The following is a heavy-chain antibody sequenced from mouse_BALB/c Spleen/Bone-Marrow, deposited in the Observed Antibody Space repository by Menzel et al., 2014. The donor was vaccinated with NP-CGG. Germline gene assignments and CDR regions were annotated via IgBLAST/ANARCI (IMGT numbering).Heavy chain of an antibody. V-gene: IGHV1-69*02. D-gene: IGHD1-3*01. CDR2: IYPSDSYT. J-gene: IGHJ4*01. CDR3: TRMYYNYYAMDY. CDR1: GYTFINYW. Sequence: VQLQQSGAELVRPGASVKVSCKASGYTFINYWINWVRQRPGQDLEWIGNIYPSDSYTNYNQKFKDKATLTVDKSSSTAYMQLSSPTSEDSAVYYCTRMYYNYYAMDYWGQGTSVTVSS.